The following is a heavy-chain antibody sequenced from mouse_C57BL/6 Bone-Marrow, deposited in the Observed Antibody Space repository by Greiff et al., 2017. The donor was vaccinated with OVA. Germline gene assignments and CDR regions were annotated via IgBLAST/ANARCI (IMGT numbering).Heavy chain of an antibody. CDR1: GYTFTSYW. V-gene: IGHV1-50*01. Sequence: QVQLKQPGAELVKPGASVKLSCKASGYTFTSYWMQWVKQRPGQGLEWIGEIDPSDSYTNYNQKFKGKATLTVDTSSSTAYMQLSSLTSEDSAVYYCGWFAYWGQGTLVTVSA. J-gene: IGHJ3*01. CDR3: GWFAY. CDR2: IDPSDSYT.